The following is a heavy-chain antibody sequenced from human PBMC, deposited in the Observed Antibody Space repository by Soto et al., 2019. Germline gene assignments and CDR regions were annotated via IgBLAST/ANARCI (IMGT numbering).Heavy chain of an antibody. CDR2: IYPSGGGT. V-gene: IGHV1-46*03. D-gene: IGHD1-26*01. CDR1: GYSFTKYY. J-gene: IGHJ4*02. Sequence: QVQLVQSGAEVKKPGASVKISCKTSGYSFTKYYIHWVRQAPGQGLEWMGVIYPSGGGTTHAQKFQGRVTMTRDTSTSTVYMEVSSLRSDDTAMYYCATESAGRFDYWGQGTLVTVSS. CDR3: ATESAGRFDY.